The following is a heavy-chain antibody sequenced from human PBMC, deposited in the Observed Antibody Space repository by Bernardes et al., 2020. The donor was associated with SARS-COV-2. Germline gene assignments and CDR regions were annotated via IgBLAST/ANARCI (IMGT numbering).Heavy chain of an antibody. CDR1: GGSISSYY. CDR3: ARKVAGYYDFWSGYFYGMDV. V-gene: IGHV4-59*01. Sequence: SETLSLTCTVSGGSISSYYWSWIRQPPGKGLEWIGYIYYSGSTNYNPSLKSRVTISVDTSKNQFSLKLSSVTAADTAVYYCARKVAGYYDFWSGYFYGMDVWGQGTTVTVSS. CDR2: IYYSGST. D-gene: IGHD3-3*01. J-gene: IGHJ6*02.